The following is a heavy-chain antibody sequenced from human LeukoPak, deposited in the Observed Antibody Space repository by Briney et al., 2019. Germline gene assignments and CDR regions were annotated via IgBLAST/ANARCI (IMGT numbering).Heavy chain of an antibody. J-gene: IGHJ4*02. V-gene: IGHV3-30*04. CDR3: ARDEAIDY. CDR1: GFTFSSYA. D-gene: IGHD2-2*01. CDR2: ISYDGSNK. Sequence: PGGSLRLSCAASGFTFSSYAMHWVRQAPGKGLEWVAVISYDGSNKYYADSVKGRFTISRDNSKNTLYLQMNSLRAEDTAVYYCARDEAIDYWGQGTLVTVSS.